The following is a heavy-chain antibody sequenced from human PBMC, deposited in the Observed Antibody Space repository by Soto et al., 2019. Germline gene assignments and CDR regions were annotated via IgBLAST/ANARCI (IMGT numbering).Heavy chain of an antibody. CDR1: GFTFSSYA. Sequence: GGSLRLSCAASGFTFSSYAMHWVRQAPGKGLEWVAVISYDGSNKYYADSVKGRFTISRDNSKNTLYLQMNSLRAEDTAVYYCARDRVSRGTAMVPKDYYYGMDVWGQGTTVTVSS. J-gene: IGHJ6*02. CDR3: ARDRVSRGTAMVPKDYYYGMDV. V-gene: IGHV3-30-3*01. D-gene: IGHD5-18*01. CDR2: ISYDGSNK.